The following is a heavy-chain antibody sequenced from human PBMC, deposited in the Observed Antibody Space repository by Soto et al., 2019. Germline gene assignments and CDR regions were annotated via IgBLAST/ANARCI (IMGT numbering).Heavy chain of an antibody. Sequence: PGGSLRLSCAASGFTFSSYAMSWVRQAPGKGLEWVALTWYDGSKAYYADSVKGRFTISRDNSKNTLYLQMNSLRAEDTAVYYCARYCSGGTCYPTYYGLDVWGQGTTVTVSS. D-gene: IGHD2-15*01. CDR2: TWYDGSKA. V-gene: IGHV3-33*08. CDR1: GFTFSSYA. CDR3: ARYCSGGTCYPTYYGLDV. J-gene: IGHJ6*02.